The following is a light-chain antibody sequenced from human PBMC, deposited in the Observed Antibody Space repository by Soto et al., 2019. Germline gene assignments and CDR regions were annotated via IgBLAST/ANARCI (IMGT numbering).Light chain of an antibody. J-gene: IGLJ2*01. V-gene: IGLV2-23*01. CDR2: EVV. Sequence: QSALTQPASLSGSPGQSITISCTGTSSDVGSYNFVSWYQHHPGKAPTLMIYEVVKRPSGISNRFSGSKSGNTASLTISGLQAEDEADYFCCSYTRSSNLLFGGGTKLTVL. CDR3: CSYTRSSNLL. CDR1: SSDVGSYNF.